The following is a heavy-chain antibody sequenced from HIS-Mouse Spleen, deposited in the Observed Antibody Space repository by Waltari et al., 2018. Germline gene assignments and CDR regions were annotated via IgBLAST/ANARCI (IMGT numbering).Heavy chain of an antibody. Sequence: QVQLVESGGGLVQPGRSLRLSCAASGFTFSSCGMPWVRPAPGKGLEWVAVISYDGSNKYYADSVKGRFTISRDNSKNTLYLQMNSLRAEDTAVYYCAKDTSGSYSDYWGQGTLVTVSS. V-gene: IGHV3-30*18. D-gene: IGHD1-26*01. J-gene: IGHJ4*02. CDR1: GFTFSSCG. CDR2: ISYDGSNK. CDR3: AKDTSGSYSDY.